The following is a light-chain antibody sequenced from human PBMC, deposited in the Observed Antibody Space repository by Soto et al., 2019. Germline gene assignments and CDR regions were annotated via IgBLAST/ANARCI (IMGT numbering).Light chain of an antibody. J-gene: IGLJ2*01. V-gene: IGLV2-14*03. CDR2: DVN. CDR3: GSYPESNTLG. CDR1: SSDVGAYNY. Sequence: QSALTQPPSVSEFPGQSVTISCIGTSSDVGAYNYVSWYQQHPGTAPKLIIFDVNHRPSGISNRFSGSKFGHTASLSASGFQGDGVFEYYFGSYPESNTLGFGGGAKLPVL.